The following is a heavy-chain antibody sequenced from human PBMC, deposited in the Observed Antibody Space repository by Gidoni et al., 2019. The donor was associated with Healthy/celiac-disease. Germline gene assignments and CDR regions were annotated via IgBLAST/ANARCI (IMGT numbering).Heavy chain of an antibody. CDR3: ARAIAPLSEYGMDV. J-gene: IGHJ6*02. CDR1: GGPFRSYA. CDR2: IIPIFGKA. Sequence: QVQLVQSGAEVKKPGSSVKVSCKASGGPFRSYAISWVRRAPGQGLEWMGGIIPIFGKANYAQKFQGRVTITADESTSTAYMELSSLRSEDTAVYYCARAIAPLSEYGMDVWGQGTTVTVSS. V-gene: IGHV1-69*01. D-gene: IGHD6-13*01.